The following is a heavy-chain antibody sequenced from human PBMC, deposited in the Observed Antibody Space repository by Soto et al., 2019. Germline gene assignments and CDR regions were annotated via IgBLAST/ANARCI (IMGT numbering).Heavy chain of an antibody. V-gene: IGHV4-34*01. Sequence: SETLSLTCAVYGGSFSGYYWSWIRQPPGKGLEWIGEINHSGSTNYNPSLKSRVTISVDTSKNQFSLKLSSVTAADTAVYYCARGYYGYPYYYYYMDVWGKGTTVTVSS. CDR2: INHSGST. D-gene: IGHD1-26*01. CDR3: ARGYYGYPYYYYYMDV. J-gene: IGHJ6*03. CDR1: GGSFSGYY.